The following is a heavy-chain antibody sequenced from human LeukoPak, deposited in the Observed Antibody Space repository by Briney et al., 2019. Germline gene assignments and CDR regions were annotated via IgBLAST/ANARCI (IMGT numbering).Heavy chain of an antibody. J-gene: IGHJ4*02. CDR3: ARWGYSSGLYYFDY. D-gene: IGHD6-19*01. Sequence: GGSLRLSCVASGFTFTRNWMGWVRQAPGKGLEGVANIRQDGSDTYYVDSVKGRFTISSDNTKNSLHLQMNGLRAEDTAVYYCARWGYSSGLYYFDYWGQGTLVTVSS. CDR1: GFTFTRNW. CDR2: IRQDGSDT. V-gene: IGHV3-7*01.